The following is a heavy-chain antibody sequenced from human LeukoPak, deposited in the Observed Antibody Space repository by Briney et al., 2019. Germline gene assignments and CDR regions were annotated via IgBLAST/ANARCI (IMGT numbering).Heavy chain of an antibody. J-gene: IGHJ4*02. D-gene: IGHD3-3*01. CDR3: ARDIRPRVESFDY. Sequence: ASVKVSCKASGYTFTGYHLHWVRQAPGQGLEWMGWINPNSGGTNYAQKIQGRVTMTRDTSINTAYVELSGLRSDDTAVYYCARDIRPRVESFDYWGQGTLVAVSS. CDR1: GYTFTGYH. V-gene: IGHV1-2*02. CDR2: INPNSGGT.